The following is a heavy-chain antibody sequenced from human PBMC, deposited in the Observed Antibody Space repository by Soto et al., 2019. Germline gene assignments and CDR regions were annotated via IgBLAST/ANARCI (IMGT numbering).Heavy chain of an antibody. D-gene: IGHD3-10*01. CDR3: ARDLDGSGAYYTDY. Sequence: GASVKVSCKASGYTFTGYGFSWVRQAPGQGLEWMGWISPYNGNTKYAQKLQDRVTMTTDTFTSTAYMELRSLRYEDTAVYYCARDLDGSGAYYTDYWGQGXLVTVYS. J-gene: IGHJ4*02. CDR1: GYTFTGYG. V-gene: IGHV1-18*01. CDR2: ISPYNGNT.